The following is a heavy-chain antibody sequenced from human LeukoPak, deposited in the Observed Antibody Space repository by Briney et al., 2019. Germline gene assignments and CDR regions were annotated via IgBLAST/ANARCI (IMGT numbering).Heavy chain of an antibody. Sequence: PSETLSLTCTVSGGSISSYYWSWIRQPPGKGLEWIGYIHYSGSTNYNPSLKSRVTISVDTSKNQFSLKLSSVTAADTAVYYCARQGYCSSTSCPGWYYYYYYMDVWGKGTTVTVSS. CDR3: ARQGYCSSTSCPGWYYYYYYMDV. CDR2: IHYSGST. J-gene: IGHJ6*03. CDR1: GGSISSYY. V-gene: IGHV4-59*08. D-gene: IGHD2-2*01.